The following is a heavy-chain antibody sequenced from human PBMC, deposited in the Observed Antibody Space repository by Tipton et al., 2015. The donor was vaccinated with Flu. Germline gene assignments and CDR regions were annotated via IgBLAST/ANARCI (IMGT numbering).Heavy chain of an antibody. D-gene: IGHD2/OR15-2a*01. CDR3: ARVNRSWLVP. CDR2: IFYTGNT. Sequence: TLSLTCSLSGGSISDYYYTWIRQPPGKGLEWIGSIFYTGNTDYSPSLKSRVTISLDTSKNQFSLELTSMTAADTAVYYCARVNRSWLVPCGQGTLVTFSS. V-gene: IGHV4-59*13. CDR1: GGSISDYY. J-gene: IGHJ5*02.